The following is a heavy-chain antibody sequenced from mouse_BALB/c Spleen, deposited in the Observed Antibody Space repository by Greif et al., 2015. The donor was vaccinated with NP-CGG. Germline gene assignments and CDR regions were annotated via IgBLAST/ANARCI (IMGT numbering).Heavy chain of an antibody. CDR2: IYPGNVNT. CDR1: GYTFTSYY. D-gene: IGHD2-14*01. CDR3: AREGVQAMDY. Sequence: QVQLQQSGPELVKPGASVRISCKASGYTFTSYYIHWVKQRPGQGLEWIGWIYPGNVNTKYNEKFKGKATLTADKSSSTAYMQLSSLTSEDSAVYFCAREGVQAMDYWGQGTSVTVSS. V-gene: IGHV1S56*01. J-gene: IGHJ4*01.